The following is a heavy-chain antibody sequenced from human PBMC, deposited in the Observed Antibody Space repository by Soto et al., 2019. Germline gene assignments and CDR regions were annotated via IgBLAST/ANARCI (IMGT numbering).Heavy chain of an antibody. J-gene: IGHJ6*02. CDR1: GFTFSSYS. V-gene: IGHV3-21*01. CDR2: ISSSSSYI. D-gene: IGHD6-6*01. Sequence: EVQLVESGGGLAKPGGSLRLSCAASGFTFSSYSMNWVRQAPGKGLEWVSSISSSSSYIYYADSVKGRITIARNNAKKSFNLQTNSLRAEDTAVYYSARQPQLVYYYYGMDVWGLGTTDTVS. CDR3: ARQPQLVYYYYGMDV.